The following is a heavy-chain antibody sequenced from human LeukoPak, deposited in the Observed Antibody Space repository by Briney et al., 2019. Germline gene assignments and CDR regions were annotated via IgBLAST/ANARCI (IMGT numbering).Heavy chain of an antibody. CDR3: AREGMAVGFGRFAIFNY. Sequence: SETLSLTCTLYAPSISIYYWNWMRQPPGRGLEWIGDIYYSGSTNYNPPLKSRVTISVDTSKNQFSLRLTSVTAADTAVYYCAREGMAVGFGRFAIFNYWGQGTLVTVSA. CDR1: APSISIYY. V-gene: IGHV4-59*01. D-gene: IGHD6-19*01. J-gene: IGHJ4*02. CDR2: IYYSGST.